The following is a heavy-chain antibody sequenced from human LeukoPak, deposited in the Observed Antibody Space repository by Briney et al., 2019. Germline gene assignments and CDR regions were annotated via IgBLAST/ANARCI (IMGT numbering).Heavy chain of an antibody. CDR3: ARLPLVGATDFDY. V-gene: IGHV4-39*01. Sequence: PSETLSLTCTVSGTSISSSSYYWGWIRQPPGMGLEWIGSIYYSGSTYYNPSLKSRVSISVDTSKNQFSLKLSSVTAADTAVYYCARLPLVGATDFDYWGQGTQVTVSS. D-gene: IGHD1-26*01. CDR2: IYYSGST. J-gene: IGHJ4*02. CDR1: GTSISSSSYY.